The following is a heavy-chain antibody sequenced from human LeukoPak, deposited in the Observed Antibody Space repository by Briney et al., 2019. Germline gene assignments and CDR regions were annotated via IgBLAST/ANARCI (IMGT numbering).Heavy chain of an antibody. V-gene: IGHV3-7*01. CDR2: IKQDGSEK. CDR1: GFTFSNYW. CDR3: ARGDFWSGPGFDY. J-gene: IGHJ4*02. Sequence: GGSLRLPCAASGFTFSNYWMSWVRQAPGKGLEWVANIKQDGSEKYYVDSVKGRFTISRDNAKNSLYLQMNSLRAEDTAVYYCARGDFWSGPGFDYWGQGTLVTVSS. D-gene: IGHD3-3*01.